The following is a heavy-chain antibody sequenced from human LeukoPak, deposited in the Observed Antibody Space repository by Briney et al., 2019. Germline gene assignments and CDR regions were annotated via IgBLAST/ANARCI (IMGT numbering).Heavy chain of an antibody. Sequence: ASVKLSCKASGYTFTDYYMHWVRQAPGQGLEWMGWINAKSGDTKYAQKFQARVTMTRDTSITTTYMEVSRLSSDDTAVYYCARQNTGQLDYWGQGTLVTVSS. CDR2: INAKSGDT. J-gene: IGHJ4*02. V-gene: IGHV1-2*02. D-gene: IGHD2-8*02. CDR3: ARQNTGQLDY. CDR1: GYTFTDYY.